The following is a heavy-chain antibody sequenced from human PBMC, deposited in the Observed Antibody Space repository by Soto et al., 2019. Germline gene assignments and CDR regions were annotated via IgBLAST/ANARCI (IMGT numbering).Heavy chain of an antibody. J-gene: IGHJ6*02. Sequence: QVQLQASGPGLVKPSGTLSLTCAVSGGSISSSNWWSWVRQPPGKGLEWIGEIYHSGSTNYNPTLKSRVTISVDKSKNQFSLRLTSVTAADTAVYYCARVSGSYYYGMDVWGQGTTVTVSS. CDR3: ARVSGSYYYGMDV. CDR1: GGSISSSNW. D-gene: IGHD1-26*01. CDR2: IYHSGST. V-gene: IGHV4-4*02.